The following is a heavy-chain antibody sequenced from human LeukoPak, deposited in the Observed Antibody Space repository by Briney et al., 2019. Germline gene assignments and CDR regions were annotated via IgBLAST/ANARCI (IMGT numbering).Heavy chain of an antibody. D-gene: IGHD1-26*01. CDR2: INPNSGGT. V-gene: IGHV1-2*02. CDR3: ARVRLSGELDEFGY. J-gene: IGHJ4*02. CDR1: GYTFTGYY. Sequence: ASVKVSCKASGYTFTGYYMHWVRQAPGQGVERMGWINPNSGGTNYAQKFQGRVTMTRDTSISTAYMELSRLRSDDTAVYYCARVRLSGELDEFGYWGQGTLVTVSS.